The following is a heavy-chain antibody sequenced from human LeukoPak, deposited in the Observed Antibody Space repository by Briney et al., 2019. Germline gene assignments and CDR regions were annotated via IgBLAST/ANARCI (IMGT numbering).Heavy chain of an antibody. CDR2: ISSSSSTI. CDR1: GFTFDDYA. Sequence: GGFLRLSCAASGFTFDDYAMHWVRQVPGKGLEWVSYISSSSSTIYYADSVKGRFTISRDNAKNSLYLQMNSLRAEDTAVYYCARSSRYYYYGMDVWGQGTTVTVSS. CDR3: ARSSRYYYYGMDV. J-gene: IGHJ6*02. V-gene: IGHV3-48*04.